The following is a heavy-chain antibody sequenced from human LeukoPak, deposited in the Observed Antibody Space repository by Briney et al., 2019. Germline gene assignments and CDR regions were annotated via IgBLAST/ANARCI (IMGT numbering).Heavy chain of an antibody. D-gene: IGHD3-10*01. CDR1: GYTFTSYD. CDR2: MNPNSGNT. V-gene: IGHV1-8*01. Sequence: GASVKVSCKASGYTFTSYDINWVRQATGQGLEWMGWMNPNSGNTGYAQKFQGRVTMTRNTSISTAYMELSSLRSEDTAVYYCAREATMVRGVIRYYYYYGMDVWGQGTTVTVSS. J-gene: IGHJ6*02. CDR3: AREATMVRGVIRYYYYYGMDV.